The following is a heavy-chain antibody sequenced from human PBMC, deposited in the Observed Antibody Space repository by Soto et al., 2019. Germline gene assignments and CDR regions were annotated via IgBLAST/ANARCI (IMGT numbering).Heavy chain of an antibody. V-gene: IGHV1-69*06. CDR1: GGTLSDHG. CDR2: TIPVFNTA. Sequence: VQLEQSGAEVKKPGSSVKVSCKASGGTLSDHGVAWLRQAPGQGLEWMGGTIPVFNTAKYAQKFQGRVTVTADKFTNIAYMELSRMSAEATVFYCGAGGVYGSGNYYTGPSAFDIWGQGTMVIVSS. CDR3: AGGVYGSGNYYTGPSAFDI. D-gene: IGHD3-10*01. J-gene: IGHJ3*02.